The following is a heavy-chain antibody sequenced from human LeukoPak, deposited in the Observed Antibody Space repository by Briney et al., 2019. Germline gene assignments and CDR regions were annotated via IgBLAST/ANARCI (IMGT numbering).Heavy chain of an antibody. V-gene: IGHV1-2*02. CDR1: GYTFTGYW. CDR2: INPNSGGT. Sequence: ASVKVSCKAFGYTFTGYWMHWVRQAPGQGLEWMGWINPNSGGTNYAQKFQGRVTMTRDTSISTAYMELSRLRSDDTAVYYCASIAVAGTPEGNVDYWGQGTLVTVSS. CDR3: ASIAVAGTPEGNVDY. J-gene: IGHJ4*02. D-gene: IGHD6-19*01.